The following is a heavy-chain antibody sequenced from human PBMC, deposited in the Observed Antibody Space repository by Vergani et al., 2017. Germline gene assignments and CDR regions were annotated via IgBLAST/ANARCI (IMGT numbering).Heavy chain of an antibody. D-gene: IGHD3-9*01. CDR2: ISGHGDRT. Sequence: EVHLLESGGGQVEAGGSLRLSCVASGFTFSNSAMSWVRQTSGKGLEWVAAISGHGDRTYYADSVKGRFTISRDNSKNMLFLQMNNLRTEDTAIYYCAIQYFVSGNYLFDYWGQGTLVTVSS. J-gene: IGHJ4*02. CDR3: AIQYFVSGNYLFDY. V-gene: IGHV3-23*01. CDR1: GFTFSNSA.